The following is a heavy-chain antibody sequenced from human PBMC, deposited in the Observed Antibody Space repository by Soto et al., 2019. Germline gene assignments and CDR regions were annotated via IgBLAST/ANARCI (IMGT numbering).Heavy chain of an antibody. CDR2: IYYSGST. V-gene: IGHV4-59*08. D-gene: IGHD3-10*01. CDR1: GGSISSYY. J-gene: IGHJ4*02. CDR3: ARLVYYGSGSYYYFAH. Sequence: SETLSLTCTVSGGSISSYYWSWIRQPPGKGLEWIGYIYYSGSTNYNPSLKSRVTIPVDTSKNQFSLKLSSVTAADTAVYYCARLVYYGSGSYYYFAHWGKGTPVTVSS.